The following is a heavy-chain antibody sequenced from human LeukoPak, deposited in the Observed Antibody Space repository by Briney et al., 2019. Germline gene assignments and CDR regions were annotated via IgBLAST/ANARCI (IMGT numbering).Heavy chain of an antibody. CDR3: ARETSNSGVWATGY. CDR1: GFTVSSNY. J-gene: IGHJ4*02. V-gene: IGHV3-66*01. CDR2: IYSGGNT. Sequence: GGSLRLSCAASGFTVSSNYMSWVRQAPGKGLEWVSVIYSGGNTYYADSVQGRFTISRDNSKNTVYLQMNSLRAEDTAVYYCARETSNSGVWATGYWGQGTLVTVSS. D-gene: IGHD4-4*01.